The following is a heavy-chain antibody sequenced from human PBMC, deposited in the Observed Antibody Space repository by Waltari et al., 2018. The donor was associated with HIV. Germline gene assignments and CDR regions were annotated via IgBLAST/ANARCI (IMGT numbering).Heavy chain of an antibody. J-gene: IGHJ4*02. Sequence: EVQLVESGGGLVQPGGSLRLSCVASGFTFSSYSMNWVRQAPTKGLECVSYISSSSSTMYYADSVKGRFTISRDNAKNSLYLQMNSLRDDDTAVYYCVRDWAGGDYWGQGTLVTVSS. D-gene: IGHD2-15*01. CDR2: ISSSSSTM. V-gene: IGHV3-48*02. CDR3: VRDWAGGDY. CDR1: GFTFSSYS.